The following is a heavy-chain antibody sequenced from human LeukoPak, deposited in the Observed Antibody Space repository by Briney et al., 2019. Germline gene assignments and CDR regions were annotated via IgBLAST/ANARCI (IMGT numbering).Heavy chain of an antibody. CDR1: GYSFTSYW. V-gene: IGHV5-51*01. Sequence: GESLKISCKGSGYSFTSYWIGWVRQMPGKGLELMGIIYPGDSDTRYSPSFQDQVTISVDKSISTAYLQWSSLKASDSAIYYCARRSDSYGYYYWGQGTLVTVSS. CDR2: IYPGDSDT. J-gene: IGHJ4*02. D-gene: IGHD5-18*01. CDR3: ARRSDSYGYYY.